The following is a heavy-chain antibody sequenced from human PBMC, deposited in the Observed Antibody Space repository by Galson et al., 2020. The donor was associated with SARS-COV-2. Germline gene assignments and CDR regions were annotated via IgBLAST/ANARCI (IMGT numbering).Heavy chain of an antibody. V-gene: IGHV3-7*01. CDR2: IAHDGSDK. CDR1: GFSFGSYW. CDR3: ASGHWYFDL. J-gene: IGHJ2*01. Sequence: GGSLRLSCAASGFSFGSYWMAWVRQAPGKGLEWLANIAHDGSDKNYVDSVRGRITISRDNARNSLYLQMNSLRVDDTAVSYCASGHWYFDLWGRGTLVTVSS.